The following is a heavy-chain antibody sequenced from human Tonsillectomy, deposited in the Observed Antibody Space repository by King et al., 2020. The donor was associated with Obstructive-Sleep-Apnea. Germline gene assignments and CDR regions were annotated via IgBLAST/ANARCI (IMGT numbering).Heavy chain of an antibody. CDR2: ISYDGSNK. CDR3: ARHPLGGIAAATFDY. Sequence: VQLVESGGGVVQPGRSLRLSCAASGFTFSNYIMHWVRQAPGKGLEWVALISYDGSNKYYADSVKGRFTISRDNSKNTLYLQMDSLRPEDTALYYCARHPLGGIAAATFDYWGQGTLVTVSS. D-gene: IGHD6-13*01. J-gene: IGHJ4*02. CDR1: GFTFSNYI. V-gene: IGHV3-30*04.